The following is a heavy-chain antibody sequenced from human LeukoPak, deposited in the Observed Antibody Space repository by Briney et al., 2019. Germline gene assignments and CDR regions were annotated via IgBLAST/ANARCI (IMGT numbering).Heavy chain of an antibody. CDR1: GFTVSSNY. CDR3: AREKYSSGWALVGYFDY. J-gene: IGHJ4*02. D-gene: IGHD6-19*01. CDR2: IYSGGST. V-gene: IGHV3-66*01. Sequence: GGSLRLSCAASGFTVSSNYMSWVRQAPGKGLEWVSVIYSGGSTYYADSVKGRFTISRDNSKNTLYLQMNSLRVEDTAVYYCAREKYSSGWALVGYFDYWGQGTLVTVSS.